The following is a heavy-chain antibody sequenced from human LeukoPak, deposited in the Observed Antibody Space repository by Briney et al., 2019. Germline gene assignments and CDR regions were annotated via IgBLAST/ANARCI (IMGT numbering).Heavy chain of an antibody. CDR1: GGSFSGYY. CDR2: INHSGST. CDR3: ARGGCFSSSCHDFDY. J-gene: IGHJ4*02. V-gene: IGHV4-34*01. D-gene: IGHD2-2*01. Sequence: SETLSLTCAVYGGSFSGYYWSWIRQPPGKGLEWIGEINHSGSTNYNPSLKSRVTISVDTSKNQFSLKLSSVTAADTAVYYCARGGCFSSSCHDFDYWGQGTLVTVSS.